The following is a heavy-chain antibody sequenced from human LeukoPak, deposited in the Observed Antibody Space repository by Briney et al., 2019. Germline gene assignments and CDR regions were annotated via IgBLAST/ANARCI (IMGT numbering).Heavy chain of an antibody. V-gene: IGHV3-66*03. D-gene: IGHD3-22*01. CDR1: GFTVSSSC. Sequence: GGSLRLSCAASGFTVSSSCMSWVRQAPGRGLEWVSIIYSSGSTFYADSVKGRFAISRDISKNTLYLQMNSLRAEDTAVYYCARTLPPYDSSGSLDYWGQGTLVTVSS. CDR2: IYSSGST. J-gene: IGHJ4*02. CDR3: ARTLPPYDSSGSLDY.